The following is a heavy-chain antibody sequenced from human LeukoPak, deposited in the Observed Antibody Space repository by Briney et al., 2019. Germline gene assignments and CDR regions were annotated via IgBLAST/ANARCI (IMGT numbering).Heavy chain of an antibody. CDR3: ARHQFDSTAYVDY. V-gene: IGHV4-4*02. CDR2: IFHSGST. Sequence: PSETLSLTCVVSGGSISSNNWWSWVRQPPGKGLEWIGEIFHSGSTNYNPSLKSRVTISVDKSKNQFSLRLSSVTAADTAVYYCARHQFDSTAYVDYWGQGTLVTVSS. CDR1: GGSISSNNW. D-gene: IGHD3-22*01. J-gene: IGHJ4*02.